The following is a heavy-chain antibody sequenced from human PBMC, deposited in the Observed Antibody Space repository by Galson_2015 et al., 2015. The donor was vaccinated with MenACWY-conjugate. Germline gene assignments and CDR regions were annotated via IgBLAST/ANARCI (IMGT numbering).Heavy chain of an antibody. D-gene: IGHD1-26*01. J-gene: IGHJ6*02. Sequence: PTQTLTLTCTFSGFSLSTSGMCVSWIRQPPGKALEWLALIDWDDDKYYSTSLKTRLTISKDTSKNQVVLTMTNMDPVDTATYYCARIRELGGYYYYGMDVWGQGTTVTVSS. CDR2: IDWDDDK. CDR1: GFSLSTSGMC. CDR3: ARIRELGGYYYYGMDV. V-gene: IGHV2-70*01.